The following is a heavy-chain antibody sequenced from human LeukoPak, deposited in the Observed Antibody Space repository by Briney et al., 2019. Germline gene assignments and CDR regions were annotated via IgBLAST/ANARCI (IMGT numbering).Heavy chain of an antibody. V-gene: IGHV5-51*01. CDR1: GSSFTSYW. CDR2: IYPGDSDT. D-gene: IGHD2-2*01. CDR3: ARLRFDSCSSTSSSSPPIYYYYMDV. Sequence: GASLKISCKGSGSSFTSYWIGWVRQLPGKGLEWMGIIYPGDSDTRYSPSFQGQVTISADKSISTAYLQWSSLKASDTAMYYCARLRFDSCSSTSSSSPPIYYYYMDVWGKGTTVTVSS. J-gene: IGHJ6*03.